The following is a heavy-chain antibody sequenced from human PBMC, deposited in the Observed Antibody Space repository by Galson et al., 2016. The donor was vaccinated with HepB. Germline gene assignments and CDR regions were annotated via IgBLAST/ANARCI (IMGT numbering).Heavy chain of an antibody. Sequence: QSGAEVKKPGESLRISCKGSGYSFTRHWISWVRQVPGKGLEWMGRIDPSDSDTKYSPSLQGRVTMSVDKSISTAYLQWSRLTASDTGVYYCARHLTVAAGGRNLNYYYYYMDVWGEGTTVTVPS. CDR2: IDPSDSDT. J-gene: IGHJ6*03. CDR1: GYSFTRHW. V-gene: IGHV5-10-1*01. CDR3: ARHLTVAAGGRNLNYYYYYMDV. D-gene: IGHD2-8*02.